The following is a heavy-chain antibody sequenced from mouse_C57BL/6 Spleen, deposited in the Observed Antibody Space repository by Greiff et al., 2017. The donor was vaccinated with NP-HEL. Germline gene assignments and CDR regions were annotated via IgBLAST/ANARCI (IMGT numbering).Heavy chain of an antibody. CDR1: GFTFSDYG. CDR2: ISSGSSTI. Sequence: EVKVVESGGGLVKPGGSLKLSCAASGFTFSDYGMHWVRQAPEKGLEWVAYISSGSSTIYYADTVKGQFTISRDNAKNTLFLQMTSLRSEDTAMYYCARPPYYYGSVWGTGTTVTVSS. CDR3: ARPPYYYGSV. D-gene: IGHD1-1*01. J-gene: IGHJ1*03. V-gene: IGHV5-17*01.